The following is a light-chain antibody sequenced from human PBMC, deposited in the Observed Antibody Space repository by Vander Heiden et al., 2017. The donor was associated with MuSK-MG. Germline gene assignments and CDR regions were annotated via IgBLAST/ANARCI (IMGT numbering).Light chain of an antibody. V-gene: IGKV4-1*01. Sequence: DIVLTPSPPSPVVSLGERAIIISSPTQRILDRSNNKDYLIWYKQKPGLPPQLLSDRCSGSGSGTDFTLTISSLQAEDVAVYYCQQYHSMPITFGQGTRLEIK. J-gene: IGKJ5*01. CDR1: QRILDRSNNKDY. CDR3: QQYHSMPIT.